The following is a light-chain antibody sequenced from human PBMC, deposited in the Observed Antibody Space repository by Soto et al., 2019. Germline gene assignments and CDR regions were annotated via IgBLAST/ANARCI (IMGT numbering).Light chain of an antibody. Sequence: QSVLTQPPSVSGAPGQRVTISCTGSSSNIGAGYDVHWYQQRPGTAPKLLIFGNINRPSGVPDRFSGSKSGNAASLAITGLQAEDEGDDYCQSYDSTLSARYVFGTGTKVTVL. CDR3: QSYDSTLSARYV. V-gene: IGLV1-40*01. J-gene: IGLJ1*01. CDR1: SSNIGAGYD. CDR2: GNI.